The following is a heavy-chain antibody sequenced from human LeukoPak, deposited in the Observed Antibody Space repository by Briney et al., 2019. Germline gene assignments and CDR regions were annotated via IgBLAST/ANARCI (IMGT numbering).Heavy chain of an antibody. D-gene: IGHD6-13*01. Sequence: SGGSLRLSCAASGFTFSDYSMNWVRQAPGKGLEWVSSISSRSSYIYYADSVEGRFTISRDNAKNSLYLQMNSLRAEDTAVYYCAREVGRVAAAVIPWGQGPLVTVSS. J-gene: IGHJ5*02. CDR1: GFTFSDYS. CDR3: AREVGRVAAAVIP. V-gene: IGHV3-21*01. CDR2: ISSRSSYI.